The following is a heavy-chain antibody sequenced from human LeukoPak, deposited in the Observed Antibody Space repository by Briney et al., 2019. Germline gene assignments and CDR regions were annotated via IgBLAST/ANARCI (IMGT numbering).Heavy chain of an antibody. CDR3: ARDKWN. V-gene: IGHV3-53*01. CDR1: GFTVSSNY. Sequence: GGSLRLSCAASGFTVSSNYMSWVRQAPGKGLEWVSVVYSGGTTYYADSVKGRFTISRDNSKNTLYLQMNSLRVDDTAEHYCARDKWNWGRGTLVTVSS. CDR2: VYSGGTT. D-gene: IGHD1-20*01. J-gene: IGHJ2*01.